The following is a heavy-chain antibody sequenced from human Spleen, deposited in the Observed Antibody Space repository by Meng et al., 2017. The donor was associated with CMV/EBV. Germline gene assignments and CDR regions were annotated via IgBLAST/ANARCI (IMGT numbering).Heavy chain of an antibody. CDR1: GFTFSNAW. CDR2: IRSKTDGGTT. V-gene: IGHV3-15*01. D-gene: IGHD3-10*01. CDR3: FTQGITLVRGGLTFFDY. J-gene: IGHJ4*02. Sequence: GGSLRLSCAASGFTFSNAWMSWVRQAPGKGLEWVGRIRSKTDGGTTDYAAPVKGRFTISRDDSKNTLYLQMNSLKIEDTAMYYCFTQGITLVRGGLTFFDYWGQGTLVTVSS.